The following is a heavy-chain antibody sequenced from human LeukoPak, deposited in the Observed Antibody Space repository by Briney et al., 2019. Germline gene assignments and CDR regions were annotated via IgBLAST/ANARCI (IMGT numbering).Heavy chain of an antibody. CDR3: AKDRTSVHLWLSDLDY. CDR2: ISYDGSNK. Sequence: GRSLTLSCAASGFTFSSYVMHWVRQAPGKGLEWVAIISYDGSNKYYADSVKGRFTISRDNSKNTLFLQMNSLRAEDTAVYYCAKDRTSVHLWLSDLDYWGQGTLVTVSS. CDR1: GFTFSSYV. D-gene: IGHD5-18*01. J-gene: IGHJ4*02. V-gene: IGHV3-30*18.